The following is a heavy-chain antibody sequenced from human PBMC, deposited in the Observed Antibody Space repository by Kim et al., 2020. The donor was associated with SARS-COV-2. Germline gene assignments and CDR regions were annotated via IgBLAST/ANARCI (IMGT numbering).Heavy chain of an antibody. CDR2: TNEDGTTT. J-gene: IGHJ4*02. D-gene: IGHD3-10*01. V-gene: IGHV3-74*01. Sequence: GVSLRLSCAASGFPFRRYWMHWVRQVPGKGLVWVSRTNEDGTTTNYADSVKGRFTISRDNAENTLYLQMNSLTAEDTAVYYCARDLSGADDYWGQGTLVTVSS. CDR3: ARDLSGADDY. CDR1: GFPFRRYW.